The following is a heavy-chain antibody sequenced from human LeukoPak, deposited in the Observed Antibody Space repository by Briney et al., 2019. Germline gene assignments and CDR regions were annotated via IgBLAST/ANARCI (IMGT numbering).Heavy chain of an antibody. V-gene: IGHV3-30*14. Sequence: PGGSLRLSCAASGFTFSSYAMHWVRQAPGKGLEWVAVISYDGSNKYYADSVKGRFTISRDNSKNTLYLQMNSLRAEDTAVYYCARGELDGYKALDYWGQGTLVTVSS. CDR3: ARGELDGYKALDY. CDR1: GFTFSSYA. J-gene: IGHJ4*02. CDR2: ISYDGSNK. D-gene: IGHD1-26*01.